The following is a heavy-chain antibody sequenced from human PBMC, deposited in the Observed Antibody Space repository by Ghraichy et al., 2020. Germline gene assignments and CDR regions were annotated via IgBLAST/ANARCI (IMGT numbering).Heavy chain of an antibody. CDR3: ARLKGSIVVVAAAKRPYDCYGMDV. CDR1: GGPLSTSNYN. J-gene: IGHJ6*02. V-gene: IGHV4-39*01. Sequence: SQTLSLTCTVSGGPLSTSNYNWARIRPPPGKGMDWIGSIYYSGSTYYNLSLKSRVTISVDTSKNQFSLKLSSVNAADTAVYYCARLKGSIVVVAAAKRPYDCYGMDVCGQ. CDR2: IYYSGST. D-gene: IGHD2-2*01.